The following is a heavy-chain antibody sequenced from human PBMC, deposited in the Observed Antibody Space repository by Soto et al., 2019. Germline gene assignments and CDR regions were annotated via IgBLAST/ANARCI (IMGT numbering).Heavy chain of an antibody. D-gene: IGHD4-17*01. Sequence: QVQLVESGGGVVQPGRSLRLSCAASGFTFSSYGMHWVRQAPGKGLEWVAVISYDGSNKYYADSVKGRFTISRDNSKNTLHLQMNSLRAEATGEYYCAKDRNDGDPRVFDIWGQGTMVTVSS. V-gene: IGHV3-30*18. CDR3: AKDRNDGDPRVFDI. CDR1: GFTFSSYG. J-gene: IGHJ3*02. CDR2: ISYDGSNK.